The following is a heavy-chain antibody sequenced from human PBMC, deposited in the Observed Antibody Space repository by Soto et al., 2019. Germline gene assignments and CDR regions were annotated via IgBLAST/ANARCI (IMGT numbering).Heavy chain of an antibody. V-gene: IGHV4-34*01. CDR1: GGSFSGYY. D-gene: IGHD6-19*01. CDR2: INHSGST. CDR3: ARGGMQWLVPNWFDP. J-gene: IGHJ5*02. Sequence: PSETLSLTCAVYGGSFSGYYWSWIRQPPGKGLEWIGEINHSGSTNYNPSLKSRVTISVDTSKNQFSLKLSSVTAADTAVYYYARGGMQWLVPNWFDPWGQGTLVTVS.